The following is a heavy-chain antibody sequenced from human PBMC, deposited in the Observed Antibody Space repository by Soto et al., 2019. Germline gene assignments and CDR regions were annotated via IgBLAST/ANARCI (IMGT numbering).Heavy chain of an antibody. J-gene: IGHJ4*02. V-gene: IGHV3-53*01. D-gene: IGHD3-10*01. CDR2: IYSGGST. CDR3: ARVTASGSFDY. Sequence: GSLRLSCATSGVTVRSQYHDLVRQAPGKGLEWVSVIYSGGSTYYADSVKGRFTISRDNSKNTLSLQMNGLGAEDTAVYYCARVTASGSFDYWGQGTLVTVSS. CDR1: GVTVRSQY.